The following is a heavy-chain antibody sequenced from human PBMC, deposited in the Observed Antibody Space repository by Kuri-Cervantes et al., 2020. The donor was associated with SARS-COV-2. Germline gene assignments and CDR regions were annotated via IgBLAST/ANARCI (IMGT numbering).Heavy chain of an antibody. CDR2: IYYSGVT. J-gene: IGHJ5*02. CDR1: GGSIISSDYY. CDR3: ATHPKELRIVVVNWFDP. Sequence: SETLSLTCTVSGGSIISSDYYWAWVRQPPGKGLEWIGTIYYSGVTYYSPSLKSRVTISVDTSKNQFSLNLRSVTVADTGVYYCATHPKELRIVVVNWFDPWGPGTLVTVSS. D-gene: IGHD3-22*01. V-gene: IGHV4-39*01.